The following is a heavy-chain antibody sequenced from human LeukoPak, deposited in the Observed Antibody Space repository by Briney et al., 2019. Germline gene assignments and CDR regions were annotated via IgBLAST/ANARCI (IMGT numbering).Heavy chain of an antibody. CDR3: ARKIGGAVAGNWYFDL. CDR1: GFTFSSYG. CDR2: ISYDGSNK. J-gene: IGHJ2*01. V-gene: IGHV3-30*03. D-gene: IGHD6-19*01. Sequence: PGRSLRLSCAASGFTFSSYGMHWVRQAPGKGLEWVAVISYDGSNKYYADSVKGRFTISRDNSKNTLYLQMNSLRAEDTAVYYCARKIGGAVAGNWYFDLWGRGTLVIVSS.